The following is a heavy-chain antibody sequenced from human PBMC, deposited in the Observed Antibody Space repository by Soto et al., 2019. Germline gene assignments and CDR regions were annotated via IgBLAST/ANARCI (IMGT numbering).Heavy chain of an antibody. J-gene: IGHJ3*02. CDR1: GFTFSSYA. V-gene: IGHV3-23*01. CDR2: ISGSGGST. Sequence: GGSLRLSCAASGFTFSSYAMSWVRQAPGKGLEWVSAISGSGGSTYYADSVKGRFTISRDNSKNTLYLQMNSLQTEDTAVYFCCKVRSSAWGLDAVDMWGQGTVVTVS. CDR3: CKVRSSAWGLDAVDM. D-gene: IGHD7-27*01.